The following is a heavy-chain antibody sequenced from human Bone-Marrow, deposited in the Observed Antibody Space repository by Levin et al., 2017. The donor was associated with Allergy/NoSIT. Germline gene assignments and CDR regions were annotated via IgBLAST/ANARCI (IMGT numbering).Heavy chain of an antibody. CDR1: GFTFSNAW. Sequence: GGSLRLSCAASGFTFSNAWMSWVRQAPGKGLEWVGRIKSKTDGGTTDYAAPVKGRFTISRDDSKNTLYLQMNSLKTEDTAVYYCTTPSPHIVVVPAARTSGWGWGKGTTVTVSS. CDR2: IKSKTDGGTT. CDR3: TTPSPHIVVVPAARTSGWG. J-gene: IGHJ6*04. D-gene: IGHD2-2*01. V-gene: IGHV3-15*01.